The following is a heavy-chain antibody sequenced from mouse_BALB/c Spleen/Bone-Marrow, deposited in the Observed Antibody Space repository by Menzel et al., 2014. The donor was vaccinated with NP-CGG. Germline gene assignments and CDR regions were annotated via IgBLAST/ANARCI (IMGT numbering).Heavy chain of an antibody. D-gene: IGHD4-1*01. CDR2: KWAGGTT. V-gene: IGHV2-9*02. Sequence: VKLQESGPGLVAPSQSLSITCTVSGFSLASYGVHWVRQPPGKGLEWLGVKWAGGTTSYNSALMSRLSISRDNSKSQVFLKMNSLQTDDTAIYYCARTGTKDYFDYWGQGTTLTVSS. J-gene: IGHJ2*01. CDR3: ARTGTKDYFDY. CDR1: GFSLASYG.